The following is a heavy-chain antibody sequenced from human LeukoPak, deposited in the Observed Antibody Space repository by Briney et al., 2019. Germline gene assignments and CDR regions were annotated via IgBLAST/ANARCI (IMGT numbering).Heavy chain of an antibody. CDR3: ASNGEYYSDNSGYFPYYFDS. J-gene: IGHJ4*02. CDR2: ISSSSSYI. D-gene: IGHD3-22*01. V-gene: IGHV3-21*01. CDR1: GFTFSSYS. Sequence: GGSLRLSCAASGFTFSSYSMNWVRQAPGKGLEWVSSISSSSSYIYYADSVKGRFTISRDNAKTSLYLQMNSLRAEDTAVYYCASNGEYYSDNSGYFPYYFDSWGQGTLVTVSS.